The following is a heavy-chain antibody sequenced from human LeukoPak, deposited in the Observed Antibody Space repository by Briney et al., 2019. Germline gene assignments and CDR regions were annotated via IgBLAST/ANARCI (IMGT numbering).Heavy chain of an antibody. V-gene: IGHV1-46*01. J-gene: IGHJ6*03. CDR3: ATLTTRLRGFYYYYYMDV. D-gene: IGHD3-3*01. CDR1: GYTFTSYY. Sequence: ASVKVSCKASGYTFTSYYMHWVRQAPGQGLEWMGIINPSGGSTSYAQKFQGRVTMTEDTSTDTAYMELSSLRSEDTAVYYCATLTTRLRGFYYYYYMDVWGKGTTVTVSS. CDR2: INPSGGST.